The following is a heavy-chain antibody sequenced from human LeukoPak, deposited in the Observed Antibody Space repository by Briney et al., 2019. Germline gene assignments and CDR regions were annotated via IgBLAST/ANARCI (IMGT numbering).Heavy chain of an antibody. V-gene: IGHV4-4*07. CDR1: GGSISSYY. CDR3: ARDSAYYDSSGDPYNWFDP. D-gene: IGHD3-22*01. J-gene: IGHJ5*02. CDR2: IYTSGST. Sequence: PSETLSLTCTVSGGSISSYYWSWLRQPAGKGLEWIGRIYTSGSTNYNPSLKSRVTISVDTSKNQFSLKLSSVTAADTAVYYCARDSAYYDSSGDPYNWFDPWGQGTLVTVSS.